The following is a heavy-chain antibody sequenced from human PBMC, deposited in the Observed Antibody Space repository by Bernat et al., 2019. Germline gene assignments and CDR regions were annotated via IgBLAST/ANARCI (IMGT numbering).Heavy chain of an antibody. CDR1: GGSISSSSYY. V-gene: IGHV4-39*01. CDR3: ARRRVTPQHYAFHI. Sequence: QLQLQESGPGLVKPSETLSLTCTVSGGSISSSSYYWGWLRQPPGKGLEWIGSIYYSGSTYFNPSLKSRLTISVDTSNNQFSLKLSSVTAADTSVYYCARRRVTPQHYAFHIWGQGTVVTVSS. J-gene: IGHJ3*02. CDR2: IYYSGST. D-gene: IGHD2-21*02.